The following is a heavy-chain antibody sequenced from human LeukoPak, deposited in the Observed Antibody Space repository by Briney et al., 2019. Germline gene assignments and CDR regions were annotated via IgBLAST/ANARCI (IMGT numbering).Heavy chain of an antibody. D-gene: IGHD3-10*01. Sequence: ASVKVSCKASGGTFSSYAISWVRQAPGQGLEWMGGIIPIFGTANYAQKFQGRVTITADKSTSTAYMELSSLRSEDTAVYYCARALWFGELYFGYYYYYMDVWGKGTTVTISS. CDR1: GGTFSSYA. V-gene: IGHV1-69*06. CDR3: ARALWFGELYFGYYYYYMDV. J-gene: IGHJ6*03. CDR2: IIPIFGTA.